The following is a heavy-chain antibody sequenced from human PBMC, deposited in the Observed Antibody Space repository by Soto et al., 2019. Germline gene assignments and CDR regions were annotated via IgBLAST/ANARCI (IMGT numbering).Heavy chain of an antibody. CDR1: GGTFSSYP. Sequence: QVQLVQSGAEVRKPGSSVKVSCKASGGTFSSYPISWVRQAPGQGLEWMGGIIPIFRTTNYAQKFQGRVTIIADESTSRVYMELSSLRSEDTAVYYCARDLRRQLGGYYGMDVWGQGTTVTVSS. CDR3: ARDLRRQLGGYYGMDV. V-gene: IGHV1-69*01. CDR2: IIPIFRTT. J-gene: IGHJ6*02. D-gene: IGHD6-13*01.